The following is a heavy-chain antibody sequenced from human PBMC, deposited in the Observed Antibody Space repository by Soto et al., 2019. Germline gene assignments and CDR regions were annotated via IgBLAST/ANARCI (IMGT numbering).Heavy chain of an antibody. D-gene: IGHD6-19*01. V-gene: IGHV4-34*01. J-gene: IGHJ5*02. Sequence: PSETLSLTCAVYGGSFSGYYWSWIRQPPGKGLEWIGEINHSGSTNYNPSLKSRVTISVDTSKNQLSLKLSSVTAADTSVYYCARGLAVAHSQSRGWFDPWGQGTLVTVSS. CDR3: ARGLAVAHSQSRGWFDP. CDR1: GGSFSGYY. CDR2: INHSGST.